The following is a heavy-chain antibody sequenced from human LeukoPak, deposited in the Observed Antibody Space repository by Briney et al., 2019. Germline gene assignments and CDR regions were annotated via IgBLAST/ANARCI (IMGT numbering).Heavy chain of an antibody. CDR1: GFTFSSYW. Sequence: GGSLRLSCAASGFTFSSYWMSWVRQAPGKGLEWVANIKQDGSEKYYVDSVKGRFTISRDNAKNSLYLQMNSLRAEDTAVYYCATPQLLSDDIYNFWGQGTMVTVSS. J-gene: IGHJ3*01. V-gene: IGHV3-7*01. D-gene: IGHD3-10*01. CDR2: IKQDGSEK. CDR3: ATPQLLSDDIYNF.